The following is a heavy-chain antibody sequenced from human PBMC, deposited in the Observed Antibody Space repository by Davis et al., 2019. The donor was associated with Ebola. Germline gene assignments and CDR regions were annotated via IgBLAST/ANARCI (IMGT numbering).Heavy chain of an antibody. V-gene: IGHV4-34*01. CDR2: INHSGST. Sequence: MPSETLSLTCAVYGGSFSGYYWSWIRQPPGKGLEWIGEINHSGSTNYNPSLKSRVTISVDTSKNQFSLKLSSVTAADTAVYYCAKDGRYYGMDVWGQGTTVTVSS. CDR1: GGSFSGYY. D-gene: IGHD2-8*01. CDR3: AKDGRYYGMDV. J-gene: IGHJ6*02.